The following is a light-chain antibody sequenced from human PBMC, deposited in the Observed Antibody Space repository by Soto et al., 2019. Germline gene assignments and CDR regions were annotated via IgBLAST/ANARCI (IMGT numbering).Light chain of an antibody. V-gene: IGLV2-14*03. CDR2: DVA. J-gene: IGLJ1*01. CDR1: SSDFGDSNH. CDR3: SSYASTSALYV. Sequence: QSALTQPASVSGSPGQSITISCTGTSSDFGDSNHVSWYQQHPGKAPELIIYDVASRPSGVSGRFSGSKSGNTASLTISGLQAEDEADYYCSSYASTSALYVFVTGTKVTVL.